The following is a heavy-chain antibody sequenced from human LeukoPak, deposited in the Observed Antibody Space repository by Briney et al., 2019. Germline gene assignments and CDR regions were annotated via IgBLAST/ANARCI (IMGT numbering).Heavy chain of an antibody. CDR3: ARHSRYSYGYWIDY. Sequence: SETLSLTCNVSGASISSGNYWGWIRQSPEKDLEWIGSIYHTGSTYYNPSLTSRLSISIDTSKNQFSLKLRIVTAADTAVYYCARHSRYSYGYWIDYWGQGTLVTVSS. D-gene: IGHD5-18*01. V-gene: IGHV4-38-2*02. CDR1: GASISSGNY. CDR2: IYHTGST. J-gene: IGHJ4*02.